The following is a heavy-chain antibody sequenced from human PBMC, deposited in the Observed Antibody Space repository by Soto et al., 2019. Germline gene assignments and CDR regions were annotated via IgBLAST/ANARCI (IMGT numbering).Heavy chain of an antibody. CDR1: GGTFSSYA. D-gene: IGHD3-22*01. J-gene: IGHJ4*02. V-gene: IGHV1-69*06. CDR2: IIPIFGTA. Sequence: SVKVSCKASGGTFSSYAISWVRQAPGQGLEWMGGIIPIFGTANHAQKFQGRVTITADKSTSTAYMELSSLRSEDTAVYYCARAPDYYDSSGYYSPDYYYFDSWGQGTLVTVSS. CDR3: ARAPDYYDSSGYYSPDYYYFDS.